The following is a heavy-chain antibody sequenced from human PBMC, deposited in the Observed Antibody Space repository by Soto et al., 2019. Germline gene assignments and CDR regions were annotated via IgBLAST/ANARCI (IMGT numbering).Heavy chain of an antibody. V-gene: IGHV3-13*04. Sequence: EVQVVESGGGLVQPGGSLRLSCAASGFTFSRYDMHRVRQATGRGLEWVSGIGTSGDTYYAGSVKGRFTISRENAKNSVYLQMNSLRAGDTAVYYCARWALGSDPWGQGTLVAVSS. CDR1: GFTFSRYD. J-gene: IGHJ5*02. D-gene: IGHD6-6*01. CDR2: IGTSGDT. CDR3: ARWALGSDP.